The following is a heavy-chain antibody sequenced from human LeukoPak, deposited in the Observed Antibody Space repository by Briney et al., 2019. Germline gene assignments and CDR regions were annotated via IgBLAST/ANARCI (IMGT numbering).Heavy chain of an antibody. CDR2: INIDGSSA. V-gene: IGHV3-74*01. D-gene: IGHD3-22*01. CDR3: IRGDSSGYYADY. CDR1: GFTFSSYW. J-gene: IGHJ4*02. Sequence: GGSLRLSCAASGFTFSSYWMSWVRQAPGKGLVWVSRINIDGSSATYADSVKGRFTISRDNAKNTLYLQMNSLRVEDTAVYYCIRGDSSGYYADYWGQGTLVTVSS.